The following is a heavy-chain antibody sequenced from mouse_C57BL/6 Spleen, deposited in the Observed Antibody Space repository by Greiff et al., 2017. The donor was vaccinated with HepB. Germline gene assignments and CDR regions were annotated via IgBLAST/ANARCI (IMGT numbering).Heavy chain of an antibody. Sequence: VHVKQSGPELVKPGASVKIPCKASGYTFTDYNMDWVKQSHGKSLEWIGDINPNNGGTIYNQKFKGKATLTVDKSSSTAYMELRSLTSEDTAVYYCASRGYYSNFWYFDVWGTGTTVTVSS. CDR1: GYTFTDYN. V-gene: IGHV1-18*01. CDR2: INPNNGGT. CDR3: ASRGYYSNFWYFDV. D-gene: IGHD2-5*01. J-gene: IGHJ1*03.